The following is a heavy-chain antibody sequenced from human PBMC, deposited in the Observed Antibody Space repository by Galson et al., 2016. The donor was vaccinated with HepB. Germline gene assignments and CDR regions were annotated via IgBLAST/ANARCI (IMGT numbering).Heavy chain of an antibody. V-gene: IGHV3-9*01. CDR3: AKSDCSSTSCFPDY. CDR2: ISWNSDSI. Sequence: SLRLSCAASGFTFGHYAMHWVRQAPGKGLEWVSGISWNSDSIGYADSVKGRFTISRDNAKKSLYLQMNSLRAEDTALYYCAKSDCSSTSCFPDYWGQGTLVTVSS. J-gene: IGHJ4*02. D-gene: IGHD2-2*01. CDR1: GFTFGHYA.